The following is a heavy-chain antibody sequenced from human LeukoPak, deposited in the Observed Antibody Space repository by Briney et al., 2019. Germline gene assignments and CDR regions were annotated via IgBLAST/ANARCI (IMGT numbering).Heavy chain of an antibody. D-gene: IGHD2-2*01. CDR1: GYTFTSYG. V-gene: IGHV7-4-1*02. J-gene: IGHJ3*02. CDR2: INTNTGNP. CDR3: ARDYCSSTSCYSIRDDAFDI. Sequence: ASVKVSCKASGYTFTSYGISWVRQAPGQGLEWMGWINTNTGNPTYAQGFTGRFVFSLDTSVSTAYLQISSLKAEDTAVYYCARDYCSSTSCYSIRDDAFDIWGQGTMVTVSS.